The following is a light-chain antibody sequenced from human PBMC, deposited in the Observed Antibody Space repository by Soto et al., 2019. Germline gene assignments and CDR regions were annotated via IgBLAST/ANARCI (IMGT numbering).Light chain of an antibody. CDR3: QHYNSYSEA. V-gene: IGKV1-9*01. CDR2: AAS. Sequence: DIQMTQSPSSLSASVGDRLTITCRASQGIDNYLAWYQQKPGTAPKLLIYAASTLQSGVPSRFSGSGSGTEFTLTISSLQPDDFATYYCQHYNSYSEAFGQGTKVDIK. CDR1: QGIDNY. J-gene: IGKJ1*01.